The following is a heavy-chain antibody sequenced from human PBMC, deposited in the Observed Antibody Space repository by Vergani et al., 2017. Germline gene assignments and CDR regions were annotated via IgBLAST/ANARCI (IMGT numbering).Heavy chain of an antibody. CDR2: ISGSGGSK. CDR1: GFTFSSYA. CDR3: AKDRYQYSGSYLVDY. D-gene: IGHD1-26*01. V-gene: IGHV3-23*01. J-gene: IGHJ4*02. Sequence: EVQLLESGGGLVQPGGSLRLSCAASGFTFSSYAMSWVRQAPGKGLEWVSAISGSGGSKYYADAVKGRFTSSRDNSKNTLYLQMNSLRAEDTAVYYCAKDRYQYSGSYLVDYWGQGTLVTVSS.